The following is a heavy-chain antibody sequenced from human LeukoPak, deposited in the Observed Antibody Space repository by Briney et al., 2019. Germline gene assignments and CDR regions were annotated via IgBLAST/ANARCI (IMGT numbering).Heavy chain of an antibody. D-gene: IGHD6-13*01. J-gene: IGHJ6*03. V-gene: IGHV4-59*01. CDR2: IYYSGST. CDR1: GGSISSYY. CDR3: ARILRQQLGYYYYYYMDV. Sequence: PSETLSLTCTVSGGSISSYYWSWIRQPPGKGLEWIGYIYYSGSTNYNPSLKSRVTISVDTSKNQFSLKLSSVTAADTAVYYCARILRQQLGYYYYYYMDVWGKGTTVTISS.